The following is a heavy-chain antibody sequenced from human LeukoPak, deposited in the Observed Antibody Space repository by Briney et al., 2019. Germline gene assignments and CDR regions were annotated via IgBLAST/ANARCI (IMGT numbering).Heavy chain of an antibody. Sequence: PSETLSLTCIVSSGSITTDYWSWIRQPPGKGLEWIGYIYSNGNTNYNPSLMSRVTMSVDTSKNQFSLRIRSVTAADTAIYYCARQRALYSSSDFWGQGTLVTVSS. J-gene: IGHJ4*02. CDR2: IYSNGNT. CDR3: ARQRALYSSSDF. D-gene: IGHD6-6*01. CDR1: SGSITTDY. V-gene: IGHV4-59*08.